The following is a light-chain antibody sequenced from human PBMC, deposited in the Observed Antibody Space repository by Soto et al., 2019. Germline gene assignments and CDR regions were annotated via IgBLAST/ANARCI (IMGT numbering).Light chain of an antibody. CDR2: DVS. J-gene: IGLJ1*01. Sequence: QSLLTQPPSVYGSPGQSITISCTGTSSDVGGYNYVSWYQHHPGKVPKLIIYDVSNRPSGVSIRFSGSKSDNTASLTISGLQPEDEADYHCSSYTTSNTRQIVFGTGTKVTVL. CDR3: SSYTTSNTRQIV. CDR1: SSDVGGYNY. V-gene: IGLV2-14*03.